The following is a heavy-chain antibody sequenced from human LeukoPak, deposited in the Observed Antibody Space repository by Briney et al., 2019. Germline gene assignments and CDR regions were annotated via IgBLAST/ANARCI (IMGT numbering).Heavy chain of an antibody. Sequence: SGGSLRLSCAASGFTFSNAWMSWVRQAPGKGLEWVSSISSSSSYIYYADSVKGRFTISRDNAKNSLYLQMNSLRAEDTAVYYCARVPLGPAYYFDYWGQGTLVTVSS. CDR1: GFTFSNAW. J-gene: IGHJ4*02. D-gene: IGHD2-2*01. CDR2: ISSSSSYI. CDR3: ARVPLGPAYYFDY. V-gene: IGHV3-21*01.